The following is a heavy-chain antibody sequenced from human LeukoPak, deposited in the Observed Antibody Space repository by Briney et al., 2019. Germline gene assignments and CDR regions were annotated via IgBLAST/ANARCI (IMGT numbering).Heavy chain of an antibody. CDR1: GFILSNYW. CDR3: AKSNGYGLIDI. J-gene: IGHJ3*02. V-gene: IGHV4-4*02. D-gene: IGHD3-22*01. Sequence: GSLRLSCAASGFILSNYWMGWVRRAPGKGLEWIGEINHSGSTNYNPSLKSRVTISVDTSKNQFSLKLNSVTAADTAVYYCAKSNGYGLIDIWGQGTMVTVSS. CDR2: INHSGST.